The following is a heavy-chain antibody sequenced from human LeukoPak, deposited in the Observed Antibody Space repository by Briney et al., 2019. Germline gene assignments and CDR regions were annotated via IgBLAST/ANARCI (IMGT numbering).Heavy chain of an antibody. D-gene: IGHD1-26*01. J-gene: IGHJ4*02. Sequence: GGSLRLSCAASGFTFSTYGVHWVRQAPGQGLEWVAFIRYDGSNKYYADSVQGRFTVSRDNSKNTLYLQMNSLRAEDTAVYYCAALGWELPSSYWGQGTLVTVSS. V-gene: IGHV3-30*02. CDR3: AALGWELPSSY. CDR2: IRYDGSNK. CDR1: GFTFSTYG.